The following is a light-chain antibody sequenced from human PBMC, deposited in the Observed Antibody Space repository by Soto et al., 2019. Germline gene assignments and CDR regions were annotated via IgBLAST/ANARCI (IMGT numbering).Light chain of an antibody. CDR2: DAS. CDR3: QQRSNWPRT. J-gene: IGKJ1*01. CDR1: QGIRND. V-gene: IGKV3-11*01. Sequence: TQSPSSLSASVGDRVTITCRASQGIRNDLGWYQQKPGQAPRLLIYDASNRATGIPARFSGSGSGTDFTLTISSLEPEDFAVYYCQQRSNWPRTFGQGTKVDIK.